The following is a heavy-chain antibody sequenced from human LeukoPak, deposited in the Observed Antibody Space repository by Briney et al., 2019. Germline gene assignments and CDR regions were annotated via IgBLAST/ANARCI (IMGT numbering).Heavy chain of an antibody. V-gene: IGHV4-59*08. CDR3: ARSTRRTGSFDY. CDR2: IYYSGST. Sequence: PSETLSLTCTVSGGSISSYYWSWIRQPPGKGLEWIGYIYYSGSTNYNPSLKSRVTISVDTSKNQFSLKPSSVTAADTAVYYCARSTRRTGSFDYWGQGTLVTVSS. D-gene: IGHD5/OR15-5a*01. J-gene: IGHJ4*02. CDR1: GGSISSYY.